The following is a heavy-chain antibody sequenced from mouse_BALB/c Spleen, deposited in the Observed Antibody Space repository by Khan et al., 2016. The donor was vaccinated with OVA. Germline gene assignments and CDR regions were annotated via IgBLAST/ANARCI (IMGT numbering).Heavy chain of an antibody. D-gene: IGHD1-2*01. CDR2: ISPGSGDP. J-gene: IGHJ3*01. V-gene: IGHV1-77*01. Sequence: QVQLQQSGAELARPGASVKLSCKASGYTFTDFYINWVKQRTGQGLEWIGEISPGSGDPYYNEKFKGKATLTADKSSSTAYMQLSSLTFEASAVYFCARRNYFGYTFAYWGQGTLVTVSA. CDR3: ARRNYFGYTFAY. CDR1: GYTFTDFY.